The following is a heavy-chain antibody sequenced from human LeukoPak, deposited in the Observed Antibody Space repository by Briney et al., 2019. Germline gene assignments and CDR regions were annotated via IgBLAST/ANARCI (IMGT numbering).Heavy chain of an antibody. CDR1: GHSISSPYY. Sequence: SGTLSLTCTVSGHSISSPYYWGWIRQSPGKGLEWIGSIYHSGSTYYNPSLKSRVTISVDTSKNQFSLKLSSVTAADTAVYYCERDASGYNFEDSYYMDVWGKGTTVTVSS. V-gene: IGHV4-38-2*02. CDR3: ERDASGYNFEDSYYMDV. J-gene: IGHJ6*03. CDR2: IYHSGST. D-gene: IGHD5-24*01.